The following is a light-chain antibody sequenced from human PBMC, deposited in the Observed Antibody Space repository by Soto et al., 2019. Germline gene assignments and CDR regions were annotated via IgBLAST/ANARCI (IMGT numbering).Light chain of an antibody. Sequence: EIVLTQSPGTLSLSPGERATLSCRASQSVSSSYLAWYQQKPGQAPRLLIYHASTRATGIPARFSGSGSGTEFTLTISSLQSEDFAVYYCQQYNQWPPWTFGQGTRLEIK. CDR1: QSVSSSY. J-gene: IGKJ5*01. CDR3: QQYNQWPPWT. CDR2: HAS. V-gene: IGKV3D-15*01.